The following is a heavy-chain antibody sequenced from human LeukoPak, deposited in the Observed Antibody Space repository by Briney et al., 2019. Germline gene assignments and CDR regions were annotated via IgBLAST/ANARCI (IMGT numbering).Heavy chain of an antibody. D-gene: IGHD2-15*01. CDR1: GFTFSNYG. J-gene: IGHJ4*02. CDR2: IWYDGNNK. CDR3: ARTPYCSGGSCYPYYFDY. Sequence: GGSLRLSCAASGFTFSNYGMHWVRQAPGKGLEWVAVIWYDGNNKYYADSVKGRFTISRDNSKNTLYLQMNSLRAGDTAVYYCARTPYCSGGSCYPYYFDYWGQGTLVTVSS. V-gene: IGHV3-33*01.